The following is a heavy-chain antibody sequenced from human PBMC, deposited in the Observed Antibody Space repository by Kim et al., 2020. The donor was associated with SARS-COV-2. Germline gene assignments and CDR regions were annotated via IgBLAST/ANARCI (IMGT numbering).Heavy chain of an antibody. D-gene: IGHD6-13*01. Sequence: GGSLRLSCAASGFTFSSYAMSWVRQAPGKGLEWVSAISGSGGSTYYADSVKGRFTISRDNSKNTLYLQMNSLRAEDTAVYYCAKDGYSSSWYATEFDYWGQGTLVTVSS. J-gene: IGHJ4*02. CDR1: GFTFSSYA. CDR2: ISGSGGST. CDR3: AKDGYSSSWYATEFDY. V-gene: IGHV3-23*01.